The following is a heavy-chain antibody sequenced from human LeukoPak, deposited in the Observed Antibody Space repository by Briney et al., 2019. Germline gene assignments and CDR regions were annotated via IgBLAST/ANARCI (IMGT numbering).Heavy chain of an antibody. CDR2: IYYSGST. Sequence: SETLSLTCTVSGGSISSSSYYWGWIRQPPGKGLEWIGSIYYSGSTYYNPSLKSRVTISVDTSKNQFSLKLSSVTAADTAVYYCARDHAGDREDYWGQGTLVTVSS. J-gene: IGHJ4*02. CDR3: ARDHAGDREDY. D-gene: IGHD7-27*01. CDR1: GGSISSSSYY. V-gene: IGHV4-39*07.